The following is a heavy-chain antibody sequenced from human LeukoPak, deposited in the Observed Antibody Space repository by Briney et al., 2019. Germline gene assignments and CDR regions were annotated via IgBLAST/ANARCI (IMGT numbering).Heavy chain of an antibody. J-gene: IGHJ4*02. CDR1: GYTLTELS. CDR2: FDPEDGET. CDR3: ARGGDVDTAMVYGFDY. Sequence: ASVKVSCKVSGYTLTELSMHWVRQAPGKGLEWMGGFDPEDGETIYAQKFQGRVTTTEDTSTDTAYMELSSLRSEDTAVYYCARGGDVDTAMVYGFDYWGQGTLVTVSS. D-gene: IGHD5-18*01. V-gene: IGHV1-24*01.